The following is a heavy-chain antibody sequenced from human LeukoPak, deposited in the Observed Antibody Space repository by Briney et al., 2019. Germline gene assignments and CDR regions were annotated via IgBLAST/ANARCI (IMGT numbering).Heavy chain of an antibody. CDR1: GFTFSSYS. CDR2: ISSSSSYI. Sequence: PGGSLRLSCAASGFTFSSYSMNWVRQAPGKGLEWVSSISSSSSYIYYADSVKGRFTISRDNARNSLYLQMNSLRAEDTAVYYCARDRYCGGDCSSPSNWFDPWGQGTLVTVSS. J-gene: IGHJ5*02. V-gene: IGHV3-21*01. CDR3: ARDRYCGGDCSSPSNWFDP. D-gene: IGHD2-21*02.